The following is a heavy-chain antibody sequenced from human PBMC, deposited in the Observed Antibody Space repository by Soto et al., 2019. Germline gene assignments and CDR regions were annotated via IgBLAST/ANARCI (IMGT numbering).Heavy chain of an antibody. Sequence: EVQLLESGGGLVQPGGSLRLSCAASGFTFSSYAMSWVRQAPGKGLEWVSAISGSGGSTYYADSVKGRFTISRDNSKKKLYLQMNSLRAEDTAVYYCAKGHIVVVVAAEAEGNKFDYWGQGTLVTVSS. CDR1: GFTFSSYA. CDR2: ISGSGGST. J-gene: IGHJ4*02. CDR3: AKGHIVVVVAAEAEGNKFDY. D-gene: IGHD2-15*01. V-gene: IGHV3-23*01.